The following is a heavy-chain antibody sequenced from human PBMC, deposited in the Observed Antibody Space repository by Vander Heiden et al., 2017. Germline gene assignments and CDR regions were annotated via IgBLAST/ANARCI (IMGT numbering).Heavy chain of an antibody. CDR3: AKYDSSGYYYSNFDY. CDR2: ISGSGGST. Sequence: RLSCAASGFTFSSYAMSWVRQAPGKGLEWVSAISGSGGSTYYADSVKGRFTISRDNSKNTLYLQMNSLRAEDTAVYYCAKYDSSGYYYSNFDYWGQGTLVTVSS. V-gene: IGHV3-23*01. J-gene: IGHJ4*02. D-gene: IGHD3-22*01. CDR1: GFTFSSYA.